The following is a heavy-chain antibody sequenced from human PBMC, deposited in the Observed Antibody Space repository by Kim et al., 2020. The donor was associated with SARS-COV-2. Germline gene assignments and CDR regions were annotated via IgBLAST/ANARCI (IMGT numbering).Heavy chain of an antibody. CDR2: T. V-gene: IGHV4-34*01. D-gene: IGHD6-6*01. CDR3: ARVNSSSSHDY. Sequence: TNHTPSVKSRVTMSVDTSKNQFSLKLSSVTAADTAVYYCARVNSSSSHDYWGQGTLVTVSS. J-gene: IGHJ4*02.